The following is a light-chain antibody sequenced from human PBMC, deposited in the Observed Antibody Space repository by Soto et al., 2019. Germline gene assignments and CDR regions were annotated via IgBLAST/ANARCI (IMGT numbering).Light chain of an antibody. CDR1: QSLLHSNGYNY. V-gene: IGKV2-28*01. CDR2: LGS. CDR3: MQALQTPRT. J-gene: IGKJ2*01. Sequence: DIVMTQSPLSLPVTPGEPASISCRSSQSLLHSNGYNYLDWYLQKPGQSPQLLIYLGSNRASGVPDRFSGSGSGTDFTLKTSRVEAEDVGVYYCMQALQTPRTFGQGTKLEIK.